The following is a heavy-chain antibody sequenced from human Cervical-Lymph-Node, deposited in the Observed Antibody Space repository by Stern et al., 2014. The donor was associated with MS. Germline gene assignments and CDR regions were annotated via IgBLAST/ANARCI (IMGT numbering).Heavy chain of an antibody. D-gene: IGHD3-3*01. Sequence: MQLVESGAEVKKPGASVKVSCKTSGYIFTGYYIHWVRQAPGQGLEWMAWINPNTGGTKYAQKFQGRVTMSRDTSSSTAYVELSSLTSDDTAVYYCARDQRGITIFGVVTDYYYLGMDVWGQGTTVTVSS. CDR1: GYIFTGYY. J-gene: IGHJ6*02. V-gene: IGHV1-2*02. CDR3: ARDQRGITIFGVVTDYYYLGMDV. CDR2: INPNTGGT.